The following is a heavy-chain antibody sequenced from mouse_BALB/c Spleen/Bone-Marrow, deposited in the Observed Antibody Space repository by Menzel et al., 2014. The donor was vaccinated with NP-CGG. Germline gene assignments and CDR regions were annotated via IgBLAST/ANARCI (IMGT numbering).Heavy chain of an antibody. V-gene: IGHV2-9*02. CDR1: GFSLTSYG. D-gene: IGHD2-2*01. J-gene: IGHJ2*01. Sequence: VKVVESGPGLVAPSQSLSITCTVSGFSLTSYGVHWVRQPPGKGLEWLGVIWAGGSTNYNSAPMSRLSISKDNPKSQVFLKMNSLQTDDTAMYYCARRGNGYYFDYWGQGTTLTVSS. CDR3: ARRGNGYYFDY. CDR2: IWAGGST.